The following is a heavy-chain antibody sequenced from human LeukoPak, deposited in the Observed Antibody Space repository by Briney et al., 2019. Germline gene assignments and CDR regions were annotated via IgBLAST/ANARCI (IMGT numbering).Heavy chain of an antibody. Sequence: GASVKGSCKASGYTFTSYYMHWVRQAPGQGLEWMGIINPGGGGTSYAQKFQGRVTMTRDTSTSTLYMELSSLTSEDTAVYYCARDRLAASWYAFDYWGQGTLVTVSS. V-gene: IGHV1-46*01. CDR1: GYTFTSYY. CDR3: ARDRLAASWYAFDY. J-gene: IGHJ4*02. D-gene: IGHD6-13*01. CDR2: INPGGGGT.